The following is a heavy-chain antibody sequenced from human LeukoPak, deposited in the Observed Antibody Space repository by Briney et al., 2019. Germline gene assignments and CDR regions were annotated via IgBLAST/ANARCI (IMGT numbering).Heavy chain of an antibody. D-gene: IGHD3-16*01. CDR3: AKGNWGERLDWYFDL. V-gene: IGHV3-33*06. Sequence: GGSLRLSCAASGFTFRNYGLHWVRQAPGKGLEWVAVIWPEGRTILYADSVKGRFTISRDNSMNTLYLQMSSLRAEDTAIYYCAKGNWGERLDWYFDLWGRGTLVTVSS. CDR1: GFTFRNYG. J-gene: IGHJ2*01. CDR2: IWPEGRTI.